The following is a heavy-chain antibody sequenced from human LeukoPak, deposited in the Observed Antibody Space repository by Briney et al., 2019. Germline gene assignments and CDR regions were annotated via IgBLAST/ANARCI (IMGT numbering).Heavy chain of an antibody. CDR2: IYYSGST. J-gene: IGHJ4*02. D-gene: IGHD5-18*01. CDR3: ASVARTGYSYGVRFDY. CDR1: GGSISSSSYY. V-gene: IGHV4-39*07. Sequence: PSETLSLTCTVSGGSISSSSYYWGWIRQPPGKGLEWIGSIYYSGSTYYNPSLKSRVTISVDTSKNQFSLKLGSVTAADTAVYYCASVARTGYSYGVRFDYWGQGTLVTVSS.